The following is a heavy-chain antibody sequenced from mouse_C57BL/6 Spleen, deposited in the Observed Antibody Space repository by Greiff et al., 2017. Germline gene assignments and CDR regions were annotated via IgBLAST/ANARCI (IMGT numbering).Heavy chain of an antibody. J-gene: IGHJ4*01. V-gene: IGHV1-26*01. Sequence: VQLQQSGPELVKPGASVKISCKASGYTFTDYYMNWVKQSHGKSLEWIGDINPNNGGTSYNQKFKGKATLTVDKSSSTAYMELRSLTSEDSAVYYCASRIYDGPSMDYWGQGTSVTVSS. CDR2: INPNNGGT. CDR1: GYTFTDYY. CDR3: ASRIYDGPSMDY. D-gene: IGHD2-3*01.